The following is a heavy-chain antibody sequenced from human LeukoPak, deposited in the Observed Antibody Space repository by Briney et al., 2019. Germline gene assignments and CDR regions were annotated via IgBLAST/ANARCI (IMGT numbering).Heavy chain of an antibody. CDR3: AGGIAAIDALDY. V-gene: IGHV4-39*01. J-gene: IGHJ4*02. Sequence: PSETLSLTCTVSGGSISSSSDYWGWIRQPPGKGLEWIGSIYYSGSTYYNPSLKSRVTISVDTSKNQFSLKLSSVTAADTAVYYCAGGIAAIDALDYWGQGTLVTVSS. CDR2: IYYSGST. D-gene: IGHD6-13*01. CDR1: GGSISSSSDY.